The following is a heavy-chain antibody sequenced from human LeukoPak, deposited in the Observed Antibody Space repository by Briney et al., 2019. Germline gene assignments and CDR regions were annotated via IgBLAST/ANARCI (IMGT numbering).Heavy chain of an antibody. V-gene: IGHV5-51*01. CDR1: GYSFTSYW. J-gene: IGHJ4*02. CDR3: ARQTPGYCSGGSCSLFDY. CDR2: IYPGDSDT. D-gene: IGHD2-15*01. Sequence: GESLKISCKGSGYSFTSYWIGWVRQMPGKGLEWMGIIYPGDSDTRYSPSFQGQVTISADKSISTAHLQWSSLKASDTAMYYCARQTPGYCSGGSCSLFDYWGQGTLVTVSS.